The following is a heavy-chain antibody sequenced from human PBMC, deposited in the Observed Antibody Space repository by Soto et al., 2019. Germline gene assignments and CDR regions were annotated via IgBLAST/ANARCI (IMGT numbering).Heavy chain of an antibody. Sequence: QLVESGGGVVQPGRSLRLSCAASGFTFSDYAMHWVRQAPGKGLEWVAVIWSDGNNKNYGDSVKGRFTISRDISKNTLFLQMNSLRAEDTAIYYCARDAGALLWEVLQHFDYWGQGTLVTVSS. D-gene: IGHD1-26*01. J-gene: IGHJ4*02. CDR1: GFTFSDYA. V-gene: IGHV3-33*01. CDR3: ARDAGALLWEVLQHFDY. CDR2: IWSDGNNK.